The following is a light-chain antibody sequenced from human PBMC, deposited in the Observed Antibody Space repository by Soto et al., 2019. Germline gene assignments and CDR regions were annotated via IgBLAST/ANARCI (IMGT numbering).Light chain of an antibody. CDR2: DAS. V-gene: IGKV1-33*01. Sequence: DIQMTQSPSSLSASVGDRVTITCQASQDISNHLNWYQQKPGKAPKLLIYDASNLEIGVPSRFSGSGSGTDFTFTISSLQPEDIATYYCQQYDNVPPITFGQGTRLEIK. J-gene: IGKJ5*01. CDR3: QQYDNVPPIT. CDR1: QDISNH.